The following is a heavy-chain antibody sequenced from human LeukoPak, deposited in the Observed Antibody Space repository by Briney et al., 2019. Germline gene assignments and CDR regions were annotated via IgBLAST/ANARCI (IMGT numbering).Heavy chain of an antibody. CDR1: GFTFSSYG. CDR3: ARAPRVGATTNYYYYMDV. J-gene: IGHJ6*03. CDR2: IRFDGSNP. Sequence: GGSLRLSCAASGFTFSSYGMHWVRQAPGKGLEWVAFIRFDGSNPYHADTVKGRFTISRDNAKNTLYLQMNSLRAEDTAVYYCARAPRVGATTNYYYYMDVWGKGTTVTVSS. D-gene: IGHD1-26*01. V-gene: IGHV3-30*02.